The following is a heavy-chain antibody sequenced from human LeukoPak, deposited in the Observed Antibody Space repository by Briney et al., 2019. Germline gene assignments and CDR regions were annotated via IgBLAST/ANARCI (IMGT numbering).Heavy chain of an antibody. D-gene: IGHD5-24*01. J-gene: IGHJ3*02. CDR3: ARDGGEMATTDAFDI. CDR1: GYTFTSYG. Sequence: GASVKVSCKASGYTFTSYGISWVRQAPGQGLEWMGWISAYNGNTNYAQKLQGRVTMTTGTSTSTAYMELRSLRSDNTAVYYCARDGGEMATTDAFDIWGQGTMVTVSS. CDR2: ISAYNGNT. V-gene: IGHV1-18*01.